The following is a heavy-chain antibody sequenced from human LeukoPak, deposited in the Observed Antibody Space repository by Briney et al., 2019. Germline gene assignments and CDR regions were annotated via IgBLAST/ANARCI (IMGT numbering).Heavy chain of an antibody. Sequence: HSGGSLRLSCAASGFTFDDYAMHWVRQAPGKGLEWVSGISWNSGSIGYADSVKGRFTISRDNAKNSLYLQMNSLRAEDTAVYYCARALTYDFWSGYYHYFDYWGQGTLVTVSS. J-gene: IGHJ4*02. V-gene: IGHV3-9*01. CDR3: ARALTYDFWSGYYHYFDY. CDR2: ISWNSGSI. D-gene: IGHD3-3*01. CDR1: GFTFDDYA.